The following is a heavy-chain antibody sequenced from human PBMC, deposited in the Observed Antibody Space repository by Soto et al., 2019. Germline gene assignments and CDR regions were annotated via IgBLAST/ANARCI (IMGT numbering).Heavy chain of an antibody. CDR1: GGSISSRSSY. V-gene: IGHV4-39*01. D-gene: IGHD5-12*01. CDR3: SVANSNWFDP. J-gene: IGHJ5*02. Sequence: SETLSLTCTFSGGSISSRSSYWSWIRQPPGKGLEWIGNIYHSGSTYYSPSLESRVTISIDTSKNQFSLRLNSVTATDTAVYYCSVANSNWFDPWGQGTLVTVSS. CDR2: IYHSGST.